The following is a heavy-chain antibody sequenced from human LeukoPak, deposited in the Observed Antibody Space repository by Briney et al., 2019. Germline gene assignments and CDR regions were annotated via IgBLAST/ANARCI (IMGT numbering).Heavy chain of an antibody. CDR3: AKILSTAVVPTSGMDV. D-gene: IGHD3-22*01. CDR1: GFTFSSYA. V-gene: IGHV3-23*01. CDR2: ISGSGGST. Sequence: PGGSLRLSCAASGFTFSSYAMSWVRQAPGKGLEWVSAISGSGGSTYYADSVKGRFTISRDNSKNTLYLQMNSLRAEDTAVYYCAKILSTAVVPTSGMDVWGQGTTVTVSS. J-gene: IGHJ6*02.